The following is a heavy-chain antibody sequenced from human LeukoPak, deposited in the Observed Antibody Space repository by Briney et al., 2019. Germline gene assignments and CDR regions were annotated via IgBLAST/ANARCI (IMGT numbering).Heavy chain of an antibody. CDR2: IRSKPYGGTT. CDR1: GFIFGDYA. J-gene: IGHJ4*02. D-gene: IGHD5-12*01. Sequence: GGSLRLSCTASGFIFGDYAMSWVRQAPGKGLEWLGFIRSKPYGGTTEYAASVKGRFTISRDDSKSIAYLQMNSLKTEDTAVYYCTRDRGRGYSGYERNDYWGQGTLVTVSS. V-gene: IGHV3-49*04. CDR3: TRDRGRGYSGYERNDY.